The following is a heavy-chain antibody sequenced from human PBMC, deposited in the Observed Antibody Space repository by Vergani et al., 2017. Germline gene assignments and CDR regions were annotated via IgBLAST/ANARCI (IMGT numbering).Heavy chain of an antibody. CDR2: VEDSGYF. V-gene: IGHV4-59*01. CDR1: GSSLSGYY. J-gene: IGHJ4*02. D-gene: IGHD1-14*01. Sequence: QVQLQESGPGLVRPSETLSLTCTVPGSSLSGYYWNWIRQTPGEGLEWIGYVEDSGYFNYNPSLKTRVSMSSDTSNNQFSLMLSSVTVADTAVYYCARSIVSRNPPDYFDNWGQGTLVTVSS. CDR3: ARSIVSRNPPDYFDN.